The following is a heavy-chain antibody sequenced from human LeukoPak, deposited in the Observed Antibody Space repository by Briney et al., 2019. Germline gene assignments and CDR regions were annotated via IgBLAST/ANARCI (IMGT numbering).Heavy chain of an antibody. D-gene: IGHD1-26*01. Sequence: GGSLRLSCAAPGFTFSDYYMSWIRQAPGMRLEWISYISNSGSTIHYADSVKGRFTISRDNAKNSLYLQMNSLRAVDTAVYYCARVRGSYSTDYWGQGTLVTVSS. J-gene: IGHJ4*02. CDR3: ARVRGSYSTDY. V-gene: IGHV3-11*04. CDR1: GFTFSDYY. CDR2: ISNSGSTI.